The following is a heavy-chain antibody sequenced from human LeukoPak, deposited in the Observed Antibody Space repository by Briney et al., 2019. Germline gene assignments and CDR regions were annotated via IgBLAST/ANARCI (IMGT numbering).Heavy chain of an antibody. D-gene: IGHD2-2*01. Sequence: GGTLRLSCAASGFTFTSYGMSWVRQAPGKGLEWVSTNTSGATTYYADSVKGRFTISRDNSKSTLYLQMNSLRAEDTAVYYCAKDRHAPGRYCSSTICFPFDPWGQGTLVTVSS. CDR2: NTSGATT. CDR1: GFTFTSYG. V-gene: IGHV3-23*01. CDR3: AKDRHAPGRYCSSTICFPFDP. J-gene: IGHJ5*02.